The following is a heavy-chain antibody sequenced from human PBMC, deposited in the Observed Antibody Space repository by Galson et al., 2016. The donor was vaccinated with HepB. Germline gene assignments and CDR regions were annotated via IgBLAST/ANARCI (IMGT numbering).Heavy chain of an antibody. Sequence: SLRLSCAASGFTFSTYSMNWVRQAPGKGLEWVSYISGSSSTIYYADSVKGRFTVSRDNAKNSLYLQMNSLRAEDTAVYYCARDGGYSYGPTDYWGQGALVTVSS. CDR2: ISGSSSTI. D-gene: IGHD5-18*01. CDR1: GFTFSTYS. CDR3: ARDGGYSYGPTDY. V-gene: IGHV3-48*01. J-gene: IGHJ4*02.